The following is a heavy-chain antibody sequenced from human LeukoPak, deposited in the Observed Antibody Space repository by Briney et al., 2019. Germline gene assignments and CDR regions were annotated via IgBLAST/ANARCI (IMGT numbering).Heavy chain of an antibody. CDR3: AKPHSGYDPGSDYYGMDV. CDR1: GFTFSSYA. V-gene: IGHV3-23*01. D-gene: IGHD5-12*01. Sequence: PGGSLRLSCAASGFTFSSYAMSWVRQAPGKGPEWVSAISGSGGSTYYADSVKGRFTISRDNSKNTLYLQMNSLRAEDTAVYYCAKPHSGYDPGSDYYGMDVWGQGTTVTVSS. J-gene: IGHJ6*02. CDR2: ISGSGGST.